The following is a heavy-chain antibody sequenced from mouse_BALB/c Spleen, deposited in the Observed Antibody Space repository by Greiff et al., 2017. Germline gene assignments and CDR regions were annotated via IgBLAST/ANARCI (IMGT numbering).Heavy chain of an antibody. CDR2: ISYSGST. J-gene: IGHJ1*01. CDR3: ARGYGSPYWYFDV. Sequence: EVKLMESGPGLVKPSQSLSLTCTVTGYSITSDYAWNWIRQFPGNKLEWMGYISYSGSTSYNPSLKSRISITRDTSKNQFFLQLNSVTTEDTATYYCARGYGSPYWYFDVWGAGTTVTVSS. D-gene: IGHD1-1*01. CDR1: GYSITSDYA. V-gene: IGHV3-2*02.